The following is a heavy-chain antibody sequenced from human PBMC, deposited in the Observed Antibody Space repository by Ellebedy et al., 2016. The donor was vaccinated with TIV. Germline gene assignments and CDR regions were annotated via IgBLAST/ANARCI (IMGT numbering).Heavy chain of an antibody. J-gene: IGHJ4*02. CDR2: IWYDGSNK. Sequence: GGSLRLSCAASGFTFSSYGMHWVRQAPGKGLEWVAVIWYDGSNKYYADSVKGQFTISRDNSKNTLYLQMNSLRAEDTAVYYCAREYSSGEYFDYWGQGTLVTVSS. CDR3: AREYSSGEYFDY. V-gene: IGHV3-33*08. D-gene: IGHD3-22*01. CDR1: GFTFSSYG.